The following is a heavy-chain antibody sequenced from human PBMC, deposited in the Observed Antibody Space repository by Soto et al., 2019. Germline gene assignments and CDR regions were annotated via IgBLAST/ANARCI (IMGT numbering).Heavy chain of an antibody. D-gene: IGHD3-10*01. J-gene: IGHJ4*02. CDR2: IYYSGST. CDR3: ARYYYGSGSYQDY. Sequence: SETLSLTCTVSGGSVSSAAYYWSWIRQPPGGGLEWIGYIYYSGSTNYNPSLKSRVTISVDTSNNQFSLKLTSVTAADTAVYYCARYYYGSGSYQDYWGQGTLVTVSS. CDR1: GGSVSSAAYY. V-gene: IGHV4-30-4*01.